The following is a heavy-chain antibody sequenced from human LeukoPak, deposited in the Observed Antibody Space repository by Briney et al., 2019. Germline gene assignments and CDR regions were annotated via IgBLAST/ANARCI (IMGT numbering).Heavy chain of an antibody. J-gene: IGHJ4*02. Sequence: SGTLSLTCAVYGGSFSGYYWSWIRQPPGKGLEWIGEINHSGSTNYNPSLKSRVTISVDTSKNQFSLKLSSVTAADTAVYYCARHHFDYWGQGTLVTVSS. CDR2: INHSGST. CDR1: GGSFSGYY. CDR3: ARHHFDY. V-gene: IGHV4-34*01.